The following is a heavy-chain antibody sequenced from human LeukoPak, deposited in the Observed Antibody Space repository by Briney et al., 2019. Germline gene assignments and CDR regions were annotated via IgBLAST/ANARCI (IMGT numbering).Heavy chain of an antibody. Sequence: SETLSLTCAVSGGSISNYYWSWIRQPAGKGLEWIGRFYNSGSTNCNPSLKSRVTMSVDTSKNQFSLKLSFVTAADTAVYYCARVGDYALKDWGQGTLVTVSS. CDR2: FYNSGST. D-gene: IGHD3-16*01. CDR1: GGSISNYY. J-gene: IGHJ4*02. CDR3: ARVGDYALKD. V-gene: IGHV4-4*07.